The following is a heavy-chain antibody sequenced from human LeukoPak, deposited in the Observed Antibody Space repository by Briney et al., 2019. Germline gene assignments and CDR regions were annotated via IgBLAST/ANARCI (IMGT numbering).Heavy chain of an antibody. CDR1: GFRFSSYW. CDR3: ARDLDSWRGFFDH. CDR2: TKQDGSEK. J-gene: IGHJ4*02. Sequence: GGSLRLSCAASGFRFSSYWMSWVRQAPGKGLEWVANTKQDGSEKYYVDSVKGRFTISRDNAKNSLHLQMNSLRAEDTAVYYCARDLDSWRGFFDHWGQGTLVTVSS. V-gene: IGHV3-7*05. D-gene: IGHD3-3*01.